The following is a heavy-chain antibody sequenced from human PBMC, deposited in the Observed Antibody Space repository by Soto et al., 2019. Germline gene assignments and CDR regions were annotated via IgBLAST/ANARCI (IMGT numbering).Heavy chain of an antibody. D-gene: IGHD3-16*01. CDR1: GGSISPYY. Sequence: QVQLQESGPGLVKPSETLSLTCTVSGGSISPYYWSWIRQPPGKGLEWIGYIYYSGTTNYSPSLKGRVTISVDTSKNQFSLKLTSVTAADTAVYYCARGGGLFEYWGPGTLVTVSS. CDR2: IYYSGTT. V-gene: IGHV4-59*01. CDR3: ARGGGLFEY. J-gene: IGHJ4*02.